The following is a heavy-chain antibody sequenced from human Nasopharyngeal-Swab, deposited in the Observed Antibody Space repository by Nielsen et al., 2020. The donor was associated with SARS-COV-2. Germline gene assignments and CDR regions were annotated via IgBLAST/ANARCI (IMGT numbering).Heavy chain of an antibody. V-gene: IGHV3-64*04. J-gene: IGHJ3*02. CDR3: ARDSDGYGDSGGNAFDI. D-gene: IGHD4-17*01. CDR2: VSSNGGST. Sequence: GESLKISCSASGFTFNTYAMHWVRQAPGKGLEYVSFVSSNGGSTDYADSVKGRFTISRDNSKNTLYLQMNSLRAEDTAVYYCARDSDGYGDSGGNAFDIWGQGTMVTVSS. CDR1: GFTFNTYA.